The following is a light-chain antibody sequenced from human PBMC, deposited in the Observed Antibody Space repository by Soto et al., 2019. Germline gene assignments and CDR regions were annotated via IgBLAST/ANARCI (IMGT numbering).Light chain of an antibody. Sequence: DIQMTQSPSSLSASGGDIVTITFRASQSISSYLNWYQQKPGKAPKLLIYAASSLQSGVPSRFSGSGSGTDFTLTISSLQPEDFATYYCQQSYSTSVTFGQGTKVDI. J-gene: IGKJ1*01. V-gene: IGKV1-39*01. CDR1: QSISSY. CDR2: AAS. CDR3: QQSYSTSVT.